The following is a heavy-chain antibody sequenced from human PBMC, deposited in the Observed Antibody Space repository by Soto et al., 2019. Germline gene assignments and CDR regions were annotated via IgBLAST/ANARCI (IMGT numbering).Heavy chain of an antibody. Sequence: ASVKVSCKASGYTFTGYYMRWVRQAPGQGLEWMGWINPNSGGTNYAQKFQGRVTMTRDTSISTAYMELSRLRSDDTAVYYCARSMPHYDFWSGYPDYWGQGTLVTVSS. D-gene: IGHD3-3*01. CDR2: INPNSGGT. CDR1: GYTFTGYY. V-gene: IGHV1-2*02. CDR3: ARSMPHYDFWSGYPDY. J-gene: IGHJ4*02.